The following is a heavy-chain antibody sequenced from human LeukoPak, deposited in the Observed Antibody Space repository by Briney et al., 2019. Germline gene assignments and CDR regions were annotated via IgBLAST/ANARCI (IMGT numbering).Heavy chain of an antibody. J-gene: IGHJ4*02. Sequence: SETLSLTCTVSGGSISSYHWSWIRQPAGKGLEWIGHIYTSGSTNYNPSLKSRVTMSVDTSKNQFSLKLSSVTAADTAVYYCATQGGGGESGSYSEDYWGQGTLVTVSS. CDR2: IYTSGST. D-gene: IGHD1-26*01. CDR3: ATQGGGGESGSYSEDY. V-gene: IGHV4-4*07. CDR1: GGSISSYH.